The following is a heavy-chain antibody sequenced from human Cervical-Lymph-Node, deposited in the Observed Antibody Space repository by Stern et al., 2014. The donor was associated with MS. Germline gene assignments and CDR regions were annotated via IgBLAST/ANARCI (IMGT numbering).Heavy chain of an antibody. CDR3: ARPWNGDYERSSGNFYYYGMDV. Sequence: VQLVESGAELKKPWASVTVSCQASGYYFVNYGISWVRQAPRQGLEWVGWITPFNGRTHHTPEKVQDRVTMTTETSTSTACMELRSLRSDDTGVYYCARPWNGDYERSSGNFYYYGMDVGGQGTTVTVSS. CDR2: ITPFNGRT. D-gene: IGHD4-17*01. J-gene: IGHJ6*02. CDR1: GYYFVNYG. V-gene: IGHV1-18*01.